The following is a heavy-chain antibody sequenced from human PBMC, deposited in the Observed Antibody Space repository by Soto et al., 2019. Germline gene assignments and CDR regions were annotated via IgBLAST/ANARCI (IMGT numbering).Heavy chain of an antibody. D-gene: IGHD3-22*01. CDR2: VYYGGST. V-gene: IGHV4-39*01. Sequence: SETLSLTCTVSGGSISSSSYYWGWIRQPPGKGLEWIGNVYYGGSTYYNPSLKSRVTISVETSKSLFSLKLSSVTAADTAVYYCAGGDYYHSSGYYFYYYTMDVWGQGTTVTVSS. CDR3: AGGDYYHSSGYYFYYYTMDV. CDR1: GGSISSSSYY. J-gene: IGHJ6*02.